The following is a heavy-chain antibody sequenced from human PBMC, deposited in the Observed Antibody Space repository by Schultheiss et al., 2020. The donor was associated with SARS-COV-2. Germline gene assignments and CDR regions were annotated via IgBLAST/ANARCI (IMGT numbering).Heavy chain of an antibody. J-gene: IGHJ5*02. CDR1: GFTFSDYY. CDR3: AREEGYSGYDPAGWFDP. D-gene: IGHD5-12*01. V-gene: IGHV3-11*06. Sequence: GESLKISCAASGFTFSDYYMSWIRQAPGKGLEWVSYISSSSSYTNYADSVKGRFTISRDNAKNSLYLQMNSLRAEDTAVYYCAREEGYSGYDPAGWFDPWGQGTLVTVSS. CDR2: ISSSSSYT.